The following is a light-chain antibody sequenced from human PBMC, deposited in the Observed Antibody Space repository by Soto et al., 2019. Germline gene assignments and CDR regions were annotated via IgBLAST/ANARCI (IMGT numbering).Light chain of an antibody. CDR3: QQRSNWPPIT. CDR2: AAS. Sequence: IQMTQSPSSLSESLEDRVIITCRASQSISNHLNWYQQKPGKAPKLLIFAASSLQSGVPSRFSGSRSGPDFTPTISSLEPEDAAVYYCQQRSNWPPITFGQGTRLEIK. J-gene: IGKJ5*01. V-gene: IGKV1-39*01. CDR1: QSISNH.